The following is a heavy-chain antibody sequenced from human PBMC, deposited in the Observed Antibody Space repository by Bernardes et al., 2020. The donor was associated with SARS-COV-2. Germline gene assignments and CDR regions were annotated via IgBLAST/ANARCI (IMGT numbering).Heavy chain of an antibody. CDR2: ISSSSSYI. CDR3: ARDRVVVVVAATSPVFDI. CDR1: GFTFSSYS. J-gene: IGHJ3*02. Sequence: GGSQRLSCAASGFTFSSYSMNWVRQAPGKGLEWVSSISSSSSYIYYADSVKGRFTISRDNAKNSLYLQMNSLRAEDTAVYYCARDRVVVVVAATSPVFDIWGQGTMVTVSS. D-gene: IGHD2-15*01. V-gene: IGHV3-21*01.